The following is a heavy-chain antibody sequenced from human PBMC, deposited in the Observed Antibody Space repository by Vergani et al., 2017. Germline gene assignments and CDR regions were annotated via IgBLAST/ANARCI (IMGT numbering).Heavy chain of an antibody. CDR1: GFTFSSYS. D-gene: IGHD3-22*01. J-gene: IGHJ4*02. CDR3: AKEKRITRIVVALGVFDY. CDR2: ISSSSSYI. Sequence: EVQLVESGGGLVQPGGSLRLSCAASGFTFSSYSMNWVRQAPGKGLEWVSSISSSSSYIYYADSVKGRFTISRDNSKNTLYLQMNSLKAEDTAVYYCAKEKRITRIVVALGVFDYWGQGTLVTVSS. V-gene: IGHV3-21*04.